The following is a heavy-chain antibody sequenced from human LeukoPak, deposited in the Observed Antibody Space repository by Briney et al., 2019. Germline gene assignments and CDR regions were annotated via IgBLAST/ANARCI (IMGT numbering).Heavy chain of an antibody. V-gene: IGHV4-4*08. CDR2: INTSGST. CDR1: GCSISSYY. D-gene: IGHD3-9*01. CDR3: WTSGWLYWFDP. J-gene: IGHJ5*02. Sequence: SETLSLTCTVSGCSISSYYLSWIRQPPGKGLEWVGHINTSGSTNYNPYPERRVTTSVGKPKNHSPLQLMYFTAADTAAVYWWTSGWLYWFDPWGQGTLVTVSS.